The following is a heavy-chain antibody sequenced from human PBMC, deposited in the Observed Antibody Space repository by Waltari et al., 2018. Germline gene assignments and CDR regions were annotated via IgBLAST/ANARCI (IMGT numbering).Heavy chain of an antibody. J-gene: IGHJ6*02. D-gene: IGHD2-15*01. CDR1: GRSFTGYY. V-gene: IGHV4-34*01. Sequence: QVQLQQWGAGLLKPSETLSLTCAVYGRSFTGYYCRWTRPPPGTGLEWIGEINHSGSTNYNPSLKSRVTISVDTSKNQFSLKRSSVTAADTAVYYCARGVMVVAATSSGRYYGMDVWGQGTTVTVSS. CDR2: INHSGST. CDR3: ARGVMVVAATSSGRYYGMDV.